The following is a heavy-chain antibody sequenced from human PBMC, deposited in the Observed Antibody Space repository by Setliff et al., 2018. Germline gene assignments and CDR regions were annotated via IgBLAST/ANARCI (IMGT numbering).Heavy chain of an antibody. J-gene: IGHJ4*02. Sequence: LRLSCAVSGFVVDDKHMTWVRQAPGKGLEWVSVIYNSGETYYADSVKGRFSISRDTSKNTLYLQMNSLTVEDTAVYYCVRDEVNCSGSKCYSGFDSWGQGSLVTVSS. CDR1: GFVVDDKH. V-gene: IGHV3-66*01. CDR3: VRDEVNCSGSKCYSGFDS. D-gene: IGHD2-15*01. CDR2: IYNSGET.